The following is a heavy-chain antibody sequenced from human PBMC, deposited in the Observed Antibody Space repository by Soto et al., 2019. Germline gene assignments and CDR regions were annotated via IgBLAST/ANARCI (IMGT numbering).Heavy chain of an antibody. Sequence: QFTLKESGPTLVKPTQTLTLTCTFSGLSLTTRGVGVGWIRQPPGEALEWLALISWDDDKRYSPSLKSRLTITKDTSNNHVVLTMTHLDPANTATFFCAHRTTMVTWWFDPWGQGTLVTVSS. J-gene: IGHJ5*02. D-gene: IGHD4-17*01. CDR3: AHRTTMVTWWFDP. CDR2: ISWDDDK. CDR1: GLSLTTRGVG. V-gene: IGHV2-5*02.